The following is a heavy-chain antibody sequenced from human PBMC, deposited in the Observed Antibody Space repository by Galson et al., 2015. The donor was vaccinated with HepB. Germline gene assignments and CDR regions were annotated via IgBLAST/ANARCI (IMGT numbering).Heavy chain of an antibody. J-gene: IGHJ6*02. CDR3: AKEDVGSSGPYYYYYYGMDV. Sequence: SLRLSCAASGFTFSSYGMHWVRQAPGKGLEWVAVIWYDGSNKYYADSVKGRFTISRDNSKNTLYLQMNSLRAEDTAVYYCAKEDVGSSGPYYYYYYGMDVWGQGATVTVSS. V-gene: IGHV3-33*06. CDR1: GFTFSSYG. CDR2: IWYDGSNK. D-gene: IGHD6-6*01.